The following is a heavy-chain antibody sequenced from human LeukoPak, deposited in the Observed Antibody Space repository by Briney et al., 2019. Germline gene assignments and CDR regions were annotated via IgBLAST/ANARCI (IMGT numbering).Heavy chain of an antibody. CDR3: AKRESCSGGSCYSPHFDY. J-gene: IGHJ4*02. Sequence: GGSLRLSCAAYGFTFSSYAMSWVRQAPGKGLEWVSAISGSGGSTYYADSVKGRFTISRDNSKNTLYLQMNSLRAEDTAVYYCAKRESCSGGSCYSPHFDYWGQGTLVTVSS. V-gene: IGHV3-23*01. D-gene: IGHD2-15*01. CDR1: GFTFSSYA. CDR2: ISGSGGST.